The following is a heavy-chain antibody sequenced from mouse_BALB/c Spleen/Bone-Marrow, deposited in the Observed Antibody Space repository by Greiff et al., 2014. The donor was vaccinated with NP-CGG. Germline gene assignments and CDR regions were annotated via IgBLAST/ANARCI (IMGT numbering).Heavy chain of an antibody. Sequence: VPLQQSGAELVKPGASVKLSCTASGFHIKDTYMHWGKQRPEQGLEWIGRIYPANGNTKYDPKFQGKATITADTSSNTAYLQLSSLTSEDTAVYYCARWEYYAMDYWGQGTSVTVSS. CDR1: GFHIKDTY. D-gene: IGHD4-1*01. V-gene: IGHV14-3*02. J-gene: IGHJ4*01. CDR2: IYPANGNT. CDR3: ARWEYYAMDY.